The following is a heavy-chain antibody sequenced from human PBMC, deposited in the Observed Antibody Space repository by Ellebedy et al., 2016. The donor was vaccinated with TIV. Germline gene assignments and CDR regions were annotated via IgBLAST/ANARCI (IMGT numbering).Heavy chain of an antibody. CDR2: SVAAVDT. V-gene: IGHV3-13*01. D-gene: IGHD3-10*01. J-gene: IGHJ2*01. CDR1: GFSTTGSD. Sequence: PGGSLRLSCAASGFSTTGSDLHWVRRPRGKGLEWVSASVAAVDTYSQDSVRGRFTISRERAKNTFYLQMNSLTAGDTAVYYCARGGPGGENWFFGLWGRGTQVTVSS. CDR3: ARGGPGGENWFFGL.